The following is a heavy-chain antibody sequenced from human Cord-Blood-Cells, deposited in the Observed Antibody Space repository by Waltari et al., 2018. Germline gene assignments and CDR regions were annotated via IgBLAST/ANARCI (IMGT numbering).Heavy chain of an antibody. V-gene: IGHV1-69*01. D-gene: IGHD2-21*02. CDR2: IIPIFGTA. CDR1: GGTFSSYA. Sequence: QVQLVQSGAEVKKPGSSVKVSCKASGGTFSSYAISWVRQAPGQGLEWMGGIIPIFGTANYAQKFQGRVTITAHEATSTAYMELSSLRSEDMAVYYCAREAGRVTDWFDPWGQGTLVTVSS. CDR3: AREAGRVTDWFDP. J-gene: IGHJ5*02.